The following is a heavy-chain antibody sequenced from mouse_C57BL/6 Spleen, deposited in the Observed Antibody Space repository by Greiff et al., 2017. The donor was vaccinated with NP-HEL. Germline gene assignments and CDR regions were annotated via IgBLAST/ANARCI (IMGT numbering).Heavy chain of an antibody. CDR3: ARRYDGYYFDY. Sequence: QVQLQQPGAELVRPGSSVKLSCKASGYTFTSYWMDWVKQRPGQGLEWIGNIYPGDSETHYNQKFKDKATLTVDKSSSTAYMQLSSLTSEDSAVYYCARRYDGYYFDYWGQGTTLTVSS. J-gene: IGHJ2*01. CDR2: IYPGDSET. D-gene: IGHD2-3*01. CDR1: GYTFTSYW. V-gene: IGHV1-61*01.